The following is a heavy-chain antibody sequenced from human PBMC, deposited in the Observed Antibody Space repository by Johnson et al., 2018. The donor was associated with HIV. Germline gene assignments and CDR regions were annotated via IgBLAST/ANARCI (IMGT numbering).Heavy chain of an antibody. CDR2: IKQDGSEK. D-gene: IGHD1-26*01. J-gene: IGHJ3*02. CDR1: GFTFSSYA. CDR3: ARALGATYAFDI. Sequence: VQLVESGGGLVQPGGSLRLSCAASGFTFSSYAMSWVRQAPGKGLEWVANIKQDGSEKYYVDSVKGRFSISRDNAKNSLYVQMNSLRAEDTALYYCARALGATYAFDIWGQGTMVTVSS. V-gene: IGHV3-7*05.